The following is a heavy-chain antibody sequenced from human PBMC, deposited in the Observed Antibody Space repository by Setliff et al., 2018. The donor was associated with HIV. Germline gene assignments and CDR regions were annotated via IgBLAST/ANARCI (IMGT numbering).Heavy chain of an antibody. J-gene: IGHJ4*02. CDR3: ARVPHRVVGTTTLLYHFDY. CDR2: IHHSGTT. CDR1: GYSISSGYY. D-gene: IGHD1-26*01. Sequence: PSETLSLTCAVSGYSISSGYYWAWIRQSPGKGLDWIGSIHHSGTTYYNPSLKSRVTISVDTTTNQVSLQVNSVTAVDTAVYYCARVPHRVVGTTTLLYHFDYWGLGTLVTGSS. V-gene: IGHV4-38-2*01.